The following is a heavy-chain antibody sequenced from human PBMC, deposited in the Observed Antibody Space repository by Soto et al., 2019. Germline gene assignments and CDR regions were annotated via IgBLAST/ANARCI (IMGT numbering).Heavy chain of an antibody. Sequence: SLSLTCAISGYSVSSNSDAWSWIIQSPSRGLEWLGRTYYRSKWYNDYAVSVKSRITINPDTSKNQFSLQLNSVTPEDTAVYYCASAYIGCNGGSCSAHWFDPWGQGTLVTVSS. CDR2: TYYRSKWYN. CDR1: GYSVSSNSDA. V-gene: IGHV6-1*01. J-gene: IGHJ5*02. CDR3: ASAYIGCNGGSCSAHWFDP. D-gene: IGHD2-15*01.